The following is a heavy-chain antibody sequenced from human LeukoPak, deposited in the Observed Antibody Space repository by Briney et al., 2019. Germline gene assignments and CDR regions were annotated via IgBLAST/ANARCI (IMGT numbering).Heavy chain of an antibody. CDR2: ISSSSSTI. CDR1: GFTFSSYS. J-gene: IGHJ4*02. D-gene: IGHD5-18*01. CDR3: ARDLSGVTGYTYGRGIDY. V-gene: IGHV3-48*01. Sequence: GGSLRLSCAASGFTFSSYSMNWVRQAPGKGLEWVSYISSSSSTIYYADSVKGRFTISRDNAKNSLYLQMNSLRSEDTAVYYCARDLSGVTGYTYGRGIDYWGQGTLVTVSS.